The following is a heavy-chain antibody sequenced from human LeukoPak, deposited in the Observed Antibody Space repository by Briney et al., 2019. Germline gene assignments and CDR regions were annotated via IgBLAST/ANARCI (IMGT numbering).Heavy chain of an antibody. CDR3: AKDIRYDFWSGYYDY. Sequence: GRSLRLSCAASGFTFGDYAMHWVRQAPGKGLEWVSGISWNSGSIGYADSVKGRFTISRDNAKNSLYLQMSSLRAEDTALYYCAKDIRYDFWSGYYDYWGQGTLVTVSS. D-gene: IGHD3-3*01. CDR2: ISWNSGSI. CDR1: GFTFGDYA. V-gene: IGHV3-9*01. J-gene: IGHJ4*02.